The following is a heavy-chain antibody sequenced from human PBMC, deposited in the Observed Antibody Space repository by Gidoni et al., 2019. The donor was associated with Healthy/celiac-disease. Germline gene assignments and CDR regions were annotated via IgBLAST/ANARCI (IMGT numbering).Heavy chain of an antibody. CDR2: LYTSGST. Sequence: QVQLQESGPGLVKPSQTLSLTCTASGGSISSGSHYWSWIRQPAGKGLEWIGRLYTSGSTNYNPSLKSRVTISVDTSKNQFSLKLSSVTAADTAVYYCARVACGGDCYSPADYGMDVWGQGTTVTVSS. V-gene: IGHV4-61*02. J-gene: IGHJ6*02. CDR1: GGSISSGSHY. CDR3: ARVACGGDCYSPADYGMDV. D-gene: IGHD2-21*02.